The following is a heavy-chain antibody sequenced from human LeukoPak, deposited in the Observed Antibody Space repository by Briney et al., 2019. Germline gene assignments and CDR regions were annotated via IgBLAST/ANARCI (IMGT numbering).Heavy chain of an antibody. CDR2: IYYSGST. Sequence: SETLSLTCTVSGGSISSYYWSWIRQPPGKGLEWIGYIYYSGSTNYNPSLKSRVTISVDTSKNQFSLKLSSVTAADTAVYYCATGSPYYYGSGSYGLSDYWGQGTLVTVSS. V-gene: IGHV4-59*01. D-gene: IGHD3-10*01. J-gene: IGHJ4*02. CDR3: ATGSPYYYGSGSYGLSDY. CDR1: GGSISSYY.